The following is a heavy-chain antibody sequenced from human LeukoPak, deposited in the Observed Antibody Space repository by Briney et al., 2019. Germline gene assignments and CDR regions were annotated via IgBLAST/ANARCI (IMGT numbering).Heavy chain of an antibody. V-gene: IGHV1-69*04. D-gene: IGHD5-24*01. CDR1: GGTFSSYA. J-gene: IGHJ4*02. CDR3: ARDVEMASKGDY. Sequence: ASVKVSCKASGGTFSSYAISWVRQAPGQGLEWMGRIIPILGIANYAQKFQGRVTITADKSTSTAYMELSSPRSEDTAVYYCARDVEMASKGDYWGQGTLVTVSS. CDR2: IIPILGIA.